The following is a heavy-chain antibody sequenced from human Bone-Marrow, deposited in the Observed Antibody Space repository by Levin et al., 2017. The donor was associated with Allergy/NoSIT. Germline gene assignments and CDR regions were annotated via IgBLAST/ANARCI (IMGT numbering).Heavy chain of an antibody. D-gene: IGHD5-18*01. V-gene: IGHV3-33*01. CDR3: ARGETWIQLWPMESDY. Sequence: LSLTCAASGFTFSSYGMHWVRQAPGKGLEWVAVIWYDGSNKYYADSVKGRFTISRDNSKNTLYLQMNSLRAEDTAVYYCARGETWIQLWPMESDYWGQGTLVTVSS. CDR1: GFTFSSYG. CDR2: IWYDGSNK. J-gene: IGHJ4*02.